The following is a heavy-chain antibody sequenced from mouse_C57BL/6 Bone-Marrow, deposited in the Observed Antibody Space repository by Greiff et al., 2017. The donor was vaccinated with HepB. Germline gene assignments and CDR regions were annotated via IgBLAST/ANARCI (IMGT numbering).Heavy chain of an antibody. Sequence: VQLQQSGAELVRPGASVKLSCTASGFNIKDDYMHWVKQRPEQGLEWIGWIDPENGDTEYASKFQGKATITADTSSNTAYLQLSSLTSEDTAVYYCARTRYFDVWGTGTTVTVSS. J-gene: IGHJ1*03. CDR2: IDPENGDT. V-gene: IGHV14-4*01. CDR3: ARTRYFDV. CDR1: GFNIKDDY.